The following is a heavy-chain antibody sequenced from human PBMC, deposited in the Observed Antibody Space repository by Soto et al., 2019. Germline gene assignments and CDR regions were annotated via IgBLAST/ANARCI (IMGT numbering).Heavy chain of an antibody. CDR2: ISVSGPGT. Sequence: EVQLLESGGGLEQPGGSLRLSCAASGFTFGSHDMSWVRQAPGKALEWVSSISVSGPGTYYADSVKGRFTTSRDISKNTLFLQMDSLRAEDTALYYCTKGTWLDIWGKGTMVTVSS. J-gene: IGHJ3*02. V-gene: IGHV3-23*01. D-gene: IGHD6-19*01. CDR3: TKGTWLDI. CDR1: GFTFGSHD.